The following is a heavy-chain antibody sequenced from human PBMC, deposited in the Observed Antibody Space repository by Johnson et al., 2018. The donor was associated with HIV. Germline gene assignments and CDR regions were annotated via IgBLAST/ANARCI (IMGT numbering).Heavy chain of an antibody. V-gene: IGHV3-15*01. CDR3: TRARGDFWSGYPAFDI. CDR1: GFTFTNAW. D-gene: IGHD3-3*01. Sequence: VQLVESGGGLVKPGGSLRLSCAASGFTFTNAWMTWVRQAPGKGLEWVGRIKSKTDGGTIDYATPVKGRFTISRDNAKNSLYLQMNSLRAEDTAVYDCTRARGDFWSGYPAFDIWGQGTMVTVSS. CDR2: IKSKTDGGTI. J-gene: IGHJ3*02.